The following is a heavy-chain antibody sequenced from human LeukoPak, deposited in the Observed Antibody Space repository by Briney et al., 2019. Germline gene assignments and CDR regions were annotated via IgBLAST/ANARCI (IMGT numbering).Heavy chain of an antibody. CDR2: IYYSGST. CDR1: GGSISSYY. V-gene: IGHV4-59*08. D-gene: IGHD5-12*01. Sequence: SETLSLTCTVSGGSISSYYWSWIRQPPGKGLEWIGYIYYSGSTNYNPSLKSRVTISVDTSKNQFSLKLSSVTAADTAVYYCAGRGVVATIWGNYYYGMDVWGQGTTVTVSS. J-gene: IGHJ6*02. CDR3: AGRGVVATIWGNYYYGMDV.